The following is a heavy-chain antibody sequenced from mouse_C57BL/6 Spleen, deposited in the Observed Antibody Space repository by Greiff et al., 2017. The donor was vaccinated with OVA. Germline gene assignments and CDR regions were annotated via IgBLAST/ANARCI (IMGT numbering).Heavy chain of an antibody. CDR3: ARSITTASGGYFDV. D-gene: IGHD1-2*01. J-gene: IGHJ1*03. CDR1: GYAFSSSW. V-gene: IGHV1-82*01. CDR2: IYPGDGDT. Sequence: QVQLQQSGPELVKPGASVKISCKASGYAFSSSWMNWVKQRPGKGLEWIGRIYPGDGDTNYNGKFKGKATLTADKSSSTAYMQLSSLTSEDSAVYFCARSITTASGGYFDVWGTGTTVTVSS.